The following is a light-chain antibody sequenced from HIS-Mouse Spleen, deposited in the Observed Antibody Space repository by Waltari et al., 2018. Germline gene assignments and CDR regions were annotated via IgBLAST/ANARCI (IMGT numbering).Light chain of an antibody. CDR2: EDS. Sequence: SYELTQPPSVSVSPGQTARITGSGDALPKKYAYWYQQKSGQAPALVIYEDSKRPSGIPERFSGSSSGTMATLTISGAQVEDEADYYCYSTDSSGNHRVFGGGTKLTVL. CDR1: ALPKKY. CDR3: YSTDSSGNHRV. V-gene: IGLV3-10*01. J-gene: IGLJ2*01.